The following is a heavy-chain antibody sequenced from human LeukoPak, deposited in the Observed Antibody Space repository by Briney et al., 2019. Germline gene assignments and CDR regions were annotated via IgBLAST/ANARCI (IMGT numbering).Heavy chain of an antibody. Sequence: GGSLRLSCAASGFTFSSYAMSWVRQAPGKGLEWVSAISGSGGSTYYADSVKGRFTISRDNSKNTLYLQMNSLRAEDTAVYYCAKVADYGGPPGDYYYMDVWGKGTTVTVSS. V-gene: IGHV3-23*01. CDR2: ISGSGGST. CDR1: GFTFSSYA. J-gene: IGHJ6*03. D-gene: IGHD4-23*01. CDR3: AKVADYGGPPGDYYYMDV.